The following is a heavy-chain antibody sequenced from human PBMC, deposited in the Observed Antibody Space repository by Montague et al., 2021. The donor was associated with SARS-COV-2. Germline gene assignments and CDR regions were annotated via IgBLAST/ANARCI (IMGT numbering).Heavy chain of an antibody. J-gene: IGHJ5*02. V-gene: IGHV4-61*01. CDR2: IYYAGST. CDR3: ARMGPSQSCHGGECYSCVRDWFDP. Sequence: SETLSLTCTVSGGPVSSGSHYWSWIRQAPGKGLEWIGYIYYAGSTNYNPSLQSRVTISVDTSKNQFSLRLSSVTAADTAIYYCARMGPSQSCHGGECYSCVRDWFDPWGQGTTVIVSS. CDR1: GGPVSSGSHY. D-gene: IGHD2-21*01.